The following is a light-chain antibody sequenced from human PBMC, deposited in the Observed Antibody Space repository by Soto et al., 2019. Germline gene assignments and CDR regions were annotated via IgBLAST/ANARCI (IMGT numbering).Light chain of an antibody. Sequence: QSALTQPDSVSGSPGQSITISCTGTSSDIGSNNYVSWFQQRPGKAPTLIIYEVSNRPSGVATHFSGSKSGNTASLTISGLLPEDAAEYYCSSYTTTTRLFGGGTKVTVL. CDR3: SSYTTTTRL. J-gene: IGLJ3*02. CDR1: SSDIGSNNY. CDR2: EVS. V-gene: IGLV2-14*01.